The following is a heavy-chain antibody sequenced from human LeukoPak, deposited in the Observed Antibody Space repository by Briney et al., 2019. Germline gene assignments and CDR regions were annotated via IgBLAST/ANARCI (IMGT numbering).Heavy chain of an antibody. J-gene: IGHJ4*02. Sequence: QAGGSLRLSCAASGFTFSSYDMHWVRQAPGKGLEWVAFIRYDGNNKYHADSVKGRFTISRDNSKNTLNLQMNSPRAEDTAVYYCAKDRWGAVASFDNWGQGTLVTVSS. CDR2: IRYDGNNK. CDR3: AKDRWGAVASFDN. CDR1: GFTFSSYD. D-gene: IGHD6-19*01. V-gene: IGHV3-30*02.